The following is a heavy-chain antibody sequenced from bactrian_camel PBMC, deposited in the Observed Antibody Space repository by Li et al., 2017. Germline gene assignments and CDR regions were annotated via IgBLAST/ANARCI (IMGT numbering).Heavy chain of an antibody. CDR3: AAGTRIIVGDYCDGITN. D-gene: IGHD4*01. V-gene: IGHV3S55*01. CDR1: GYSSSRHC. CDR2: IRRDGDE. J-gene: IGHJ4*01. Sequence: HVQLVESGGGSVQAGGSLRHSCTHFGYSSSRHCMGWFRQAPGKAREGIAGIRRDGDEYYADSVKGRFTISQDNAKNIIYLQMNSLTPDDTAMYYCAAGTRIIVGDYCDGITNWGQGTQVTVS.